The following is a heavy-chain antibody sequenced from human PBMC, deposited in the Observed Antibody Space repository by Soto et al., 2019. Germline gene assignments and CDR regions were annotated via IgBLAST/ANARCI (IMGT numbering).Heavy chain of an antibody. CDR2: IFYSGST. V-gene: IGHV4-4*02. CDR3: VHHGGVPYYHDF. Sequence: QVQLQESGPGLVNPSGTLSLTCAVSGGSLSSSSWWSWVRPPPGKTLEWLGEIFYSGSTKYNPSLNSRVTISADQSKNDFSLRLSSVTAADTAVYYCVHHGGVPYYHDFWGQGMLVTVSS. CDR1: GGSLSSSSW. D-gene: IGHD2-8*01. J-gene: IGHJ4*02.